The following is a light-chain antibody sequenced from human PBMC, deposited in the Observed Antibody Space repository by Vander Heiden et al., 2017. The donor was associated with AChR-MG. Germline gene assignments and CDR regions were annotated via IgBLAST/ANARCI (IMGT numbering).Light chain of an antibody. CDR1: RSAVGSSNL. CDR3: CSYAGSSNVV. J-gene: IGLJ2*01. CDR2: EVS. Sequence: QSALTQPASVSGSPGPSLTISCTGTRSAVGSSNLVSWYQQQPGKAHKLMIYEVSKRPSGVSNRFSGSKSGNTASLTISGLQAEDEADYYCCSYAGSSNVVFGGGTKLTVL. V-gene: IGLV2-23*02.